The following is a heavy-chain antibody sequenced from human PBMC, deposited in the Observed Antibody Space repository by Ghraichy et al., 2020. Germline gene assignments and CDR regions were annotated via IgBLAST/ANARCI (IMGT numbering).Heavy chain of an antibody. CDR3: ARARDSSGYADYYYYMDV. V-gene: IGHV3-21*01. CDR1: GFTFSSYS. CDR2: ISSSSSYI. Sequence: GGSLRLSCAASGFTFSSYSMNWVRQAPGKGLEWVSSISSSSSYIYYADSVKGRFTISRDNAKNSLDLQMNSLRAEDTAVYYCARARDSSGYADYYYYMDVWGKGTTVTVSS. D-gene: IGHD3-22*01. J-gene: IGHJ6*03.